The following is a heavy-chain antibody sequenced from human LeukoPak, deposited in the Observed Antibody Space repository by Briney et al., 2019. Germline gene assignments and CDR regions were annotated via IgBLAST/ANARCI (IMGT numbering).Heavy chain of an antibody. Sequence: GGSLRLPCAASGFTFSSYAMSWVRQAPGKGLEWVSAISGSGGSTYYADSVKGRFTISRDNSKNTLYLQMNSLRAEDTAVYYCAKGIEQWLAYYFDYWGQGTLVTVSS. CDR2: ISGSGGST. V-gene: IGHV3-23*01. CDR3: AKGIEQWLAYYFDY. CDR1: GFTFSSYA. J-gene: IGHJ4*02. D-gene: IGHD6-19*01.